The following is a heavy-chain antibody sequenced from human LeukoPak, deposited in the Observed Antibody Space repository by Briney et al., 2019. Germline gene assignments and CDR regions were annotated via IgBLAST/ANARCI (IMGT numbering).Heavy chain of an antibody. CDR1: GGSISSGSYY. CDR2: IYTSGST. D-gene: IGHD3-3*01. CDR3: ARDVGFLEWSRGYYYYMDV. J-gene: IGHJ6*03. V-gene: IGHV4-61*02. Sequence: SETLSLTCTVSGGSISSGSYYWSWIRQPAGKGLEWIGRIYTSGSTNYNPSLKSRVTISVDTFKNQFSLKLSSVTAADTAVYYCARDVGFLEWSRGYYYYMDVWGKGTTVTVSS.